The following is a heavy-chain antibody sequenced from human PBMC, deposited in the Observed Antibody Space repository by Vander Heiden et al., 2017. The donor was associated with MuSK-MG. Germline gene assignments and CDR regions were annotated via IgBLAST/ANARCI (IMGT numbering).Heavy chain of an antibody. D-gene: IGHD1-26*01. CDR3: ARHGSTYSTASGRITYHYYMDV. CDR2: IYPGDSDT. J-gene: IGHJ6*03. Sequence: EVQLVQSGAEVKKPGESLKISCKGSGYSFSSYWIGWLRQMPGKGLEWMGIIYPGDSDTRYSPSFQGQVTISADKSINTAYLQWSSLKASDTAMYYCARHGSTYSTASGRITYHYYMDVWGKGTTVTVSS. CDR1: GYSFSSYW. V-gene: IGHV5-51*01.